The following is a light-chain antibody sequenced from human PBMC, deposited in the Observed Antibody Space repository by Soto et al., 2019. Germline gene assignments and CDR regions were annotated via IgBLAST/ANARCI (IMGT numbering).Light chain of an antibody. V-gene: IGKV3-20*01. J-gene: IGKJ1*01. CDR3: QQYGSSPPWT. Sequence: EIVLTQSPGTLSLSPGVRATLSCRASQSVSSNYLVWYQQKPGQAPRLLIHGASSRATGIPDRFSGSGSGTDFTLTISRLEPEDFVVYYCQQYGSSPPWTFGQGTKVEIK. CDR1: QSVSSNY. CDR2: GAS.